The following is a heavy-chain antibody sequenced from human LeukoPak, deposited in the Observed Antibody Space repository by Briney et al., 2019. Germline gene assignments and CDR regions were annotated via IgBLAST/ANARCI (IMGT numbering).Heavy chain of an antibody. J-gene: IGHJ4*02. V-gene: IGHV3-53*01. D-gene: IGHD3-10*01. CDR2: IYSGGSI. CDR1: GFTVSSNY. CDR3: ARESRWFGELLSLYYFDY. Sequence: PGGSLRLSCAASGFTVSSNYMSWVRQAPGKGLEWVSVIYSGGSIYYADSVKGRFTISRDNAKNSLYLQMNSLRAEDTAVYYCARESRWFGELLSLYYFDYWGQGTLVTVSS.